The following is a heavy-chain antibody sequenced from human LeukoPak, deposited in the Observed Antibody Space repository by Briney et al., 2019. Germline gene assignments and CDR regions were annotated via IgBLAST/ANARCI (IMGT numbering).Heavy chain of an antibody. V-gene: IGHV4-59*01. J-gene: IGHJ4*02. Sequence: SETLSLTCTVSGGSISSYYWSWIRQPPGNGLEWIGYIYYSGSTNYNPSLKSRVTISVDTSKNQFSLKLSSVTAADTAVYYCARSYDFWSGGFDYWGQGTLVTVSS. CDR2: IYYSGST. CDR1: GGSISSYY. CDR3: ARSYDFWSGGFDY. D-gene: IGHD3-3*01.